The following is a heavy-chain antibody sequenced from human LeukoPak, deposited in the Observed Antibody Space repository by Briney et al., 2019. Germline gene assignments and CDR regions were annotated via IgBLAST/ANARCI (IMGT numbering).Heavy chain of an antibody. D-gene: IGHD3-10*01. V-gene: IGHV4-59*01. CDR1: GGSISKYY. J-gene: IGHJ3*02. CDR3: ARSLYYYGSDSFDI. Sequence: PSETLSLTCTVSGGSISKYYWNWIRQPPGKGLEWIGYIYYSGSTNYNPSLKSRVTISVDTSKNQFSLKLSSVTAADTAVFYCARSLYYYGSDSFDIWGQGTMVTVSS. CDR2: IYYSGST.